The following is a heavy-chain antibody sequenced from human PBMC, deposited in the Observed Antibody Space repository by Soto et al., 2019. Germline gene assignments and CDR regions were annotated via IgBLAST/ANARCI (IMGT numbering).Heavy chain of an antibody. J-gene: IGHJ6*02. CDR1: GYSFTGYW. CDR2: IYPGDSDT. Sequence: GESLKISCKGSGYSFTGYWIGWVRQMPGKGLEWMGIIYPGDSDTRYSPSFQGQVTISADKSISTAYLQWSSLKASDTAMYYCARRAAAHHYYYGMDVWGQGTTVTVSS. CDR3: ARRAAAHHYYYGMDV. D-gene: IGHD6-6*01. V-gene: IGHV5-51*01.